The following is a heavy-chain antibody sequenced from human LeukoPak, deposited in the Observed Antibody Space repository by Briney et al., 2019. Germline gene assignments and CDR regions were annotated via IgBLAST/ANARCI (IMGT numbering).Heavy chain of an antibody. Sequence: GGSLRLSCAASGFTVSSHYMSWVRQAPGKGLEWVSVIYSSGSTYYSDSVKGRFTISRDNSKNTLYLQMNSLRAEDTAVYYCARAIVETTTRIVEVWDYWGQGTLVTVSS. D-gene: IGHD1-26*01. V-gene: IGHV3-53*01. J-gene: IGHJ4*02. CDR2: IYSSGST. CDR1: GFTVSSHY. CDR3: ARAIVETTTRIVEVWDY.